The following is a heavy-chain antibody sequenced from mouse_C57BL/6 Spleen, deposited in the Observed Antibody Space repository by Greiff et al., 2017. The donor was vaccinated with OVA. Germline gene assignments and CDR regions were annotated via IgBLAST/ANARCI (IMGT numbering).Heavy chain of an antibody. J-gene: IGHJ2*01. V-gene: IGHV3-6*01. CDR2: ISYDGSN. D-gene: IGHD1-1*01. CDR3: ARGGHYYGSSYEDY. CDR1: GYSITSGYY. Sequence: VQLQQSGPGLVKPSQSLSLTCSVTGYSITSGYYWNWIRQFPGNKLEWMGYISYDGSNNYNPSLKNRISITRDTSKNQFFLKLNSVTTEDTATYYCARGGHYYGSSYEDYWGQGTTLTVSS.